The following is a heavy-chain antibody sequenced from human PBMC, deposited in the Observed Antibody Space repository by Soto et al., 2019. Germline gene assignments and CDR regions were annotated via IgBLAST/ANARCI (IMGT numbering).Heavy chain of an antibody. D-gene: IGHD6-13*01. Sequence: GGSLRLSCAASGFTFSSYSMNWVRQAPGKGLEWVSYISSSSSTIYYADSVKGRFTISRDNAKNSLYLQMNSLRAEDTAVYYCATYPGIAAAGSPYFDYWGQGTLVTVSS. CDR1: GFTFSSYS. CDR3: ATYPGIAAAGSPYFDY. V-gene: IGHV3-48*01. CDR2: ISSSSSTI. J-gene: IGHJ4*02.